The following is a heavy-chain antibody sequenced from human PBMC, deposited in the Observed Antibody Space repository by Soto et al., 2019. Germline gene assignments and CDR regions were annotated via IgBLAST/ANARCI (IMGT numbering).Heavy chain of an antibody. V-gene: IGHV3-53*02. Sequence: EVQLVETGGGLIQPGGSLRLSCAASDFTVSNNYMSWVRQAPGKGLEWVSVIYRGGTTYYADSVKGRFTISRDNSKNTLYLQMNSLRVEDTAVYYCAIDHRTTYYYYGMDVWGQGTTVTVSS. D-gene: IGHD4-4*01. CDR2: IYRGGTT. CDR3: AIDHRTTYYYYGMDV. J-gene: IGHJ6*02. CDR1: DFTVSNNY.